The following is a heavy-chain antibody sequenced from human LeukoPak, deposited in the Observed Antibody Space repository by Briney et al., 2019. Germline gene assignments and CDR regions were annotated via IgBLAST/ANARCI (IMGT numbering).Heavy chain of an antibody. CDR3: AREHSGSYAVDY. D-gene: IGHD1-26*01. J-gene: IGHJ4*02. CDR2: IRDDGRKK. V-gene: IGHV3-30*04. Sequence: PGGSLRLSCAASGIPFMTYAMHWVRQAPGKGLEWVAVIRDDGRKKYYADSVKGRFTISRDNSKNTLYLQMDSLRAEDTAVYSCAREHSGSYAVDYWGQGTLVTVSS. CDR1: GIPFMTYA.